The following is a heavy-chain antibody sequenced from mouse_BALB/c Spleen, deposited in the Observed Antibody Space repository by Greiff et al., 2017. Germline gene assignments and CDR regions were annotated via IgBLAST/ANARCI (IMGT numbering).Heavy chain of an antibody. CDR2: IDPANGNT. CDR3: AREIGYYFLDY. J-gene: IGHJ2*01. Sequence: EVQVVESGAELVKPGASVKLSCTASGFNIKDTYMHWVKQRPEQGLEWIGRIDPANGNTKYDPKFQGKATITADTSSNTAYLQLSSLTSEDTAVYYCAREIGYYFLDYWGQGTTLTVSS. V-gene: IGHV14-3*02. CDR1: GFNIKDTY. D-gene: IGHD2-3*01.